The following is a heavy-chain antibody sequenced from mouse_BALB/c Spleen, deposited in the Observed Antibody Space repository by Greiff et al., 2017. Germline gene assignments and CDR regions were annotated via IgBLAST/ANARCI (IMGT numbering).Heavy chain of an antibody. CDR2: IYPYNGGT. D-gene: IGHD2-3*01. CDR3: ASFYDGYYTWFAY. J-gene: IGHJ3*01. V-gene: IGHV1S29*02. Sequence: VQLQQSGPELVKPGASVKISCKASGYTFTDYNMHWVKQSHGKSLEWIGYIYPYNGGTGYNQKFKSKATLTVDNSSSTAYMELRSLTSEDSAVYYCASFYDGYYTWFAYWGQGTLVTVSA. CDR1: GYTFTDYN.